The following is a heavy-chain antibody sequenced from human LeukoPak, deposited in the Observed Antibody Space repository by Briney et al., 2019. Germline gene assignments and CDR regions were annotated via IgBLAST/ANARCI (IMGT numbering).Heavy chain of an antibody. CDR2: IHHRGTT. V-gene: IGHV4-39*07. Sequence: SETLSLTCIVSGGSISTNTYYWGRIRLPPGKGLEWIGEIHHRGTTHYNPSLRSRVTISVDTSKNQFSLRLTSVTAADTAVYYCARVTYNGYQHFDYWGQGNLVTVS. J-gene: IGHJ4*02. CDR3: ARVTYNGYQHFDY. D-gene: IGHD3-10*01. CDR1: GGSISTNTYY.